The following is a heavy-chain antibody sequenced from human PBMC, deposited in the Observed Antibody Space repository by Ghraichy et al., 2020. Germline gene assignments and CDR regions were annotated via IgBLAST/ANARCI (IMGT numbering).Heavy chain of an antibody. V-gene: IGHV6-1*01. CDR2: TYYRSTWYT. CDR3: ARGPAAIDY. D-gene: IGHD2-2*01. J-gene: IGHJ4*02. CDR1: GDSVSSNSAA. Sequence: SETLSLTCAISGDSVSSNSAAWNWIRQSPSRGLEWLGRTYYRSTWYTDYAPSVRSRVTINSDTSKNQFSLQLSSVTPEDTAVYYCARGPAAIDYWGQGTLVTGSS.